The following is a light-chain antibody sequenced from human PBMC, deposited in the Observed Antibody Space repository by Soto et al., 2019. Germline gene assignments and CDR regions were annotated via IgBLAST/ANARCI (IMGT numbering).Light chain of an antibody. V-gene: IGKV1-5*01. J-gene: IGKJ4*01. Sequence: DIQMTQSPSTLSGSVGDRVTITCRASQTISSWLAWYQQKPGKAPELLIYDASSLESGVPSRFSGSGSGTEFTLTISNLQSEDFAVYYCQQYNEWPPLTFGGGTKVDIK. CDR2: DAS. CDR3: QQYNEWPPLT. CDR1: QTISSW.